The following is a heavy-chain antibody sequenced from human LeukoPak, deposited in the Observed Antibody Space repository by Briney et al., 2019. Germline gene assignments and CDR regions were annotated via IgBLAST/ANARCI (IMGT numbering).Heavy chain of an antibody. Sequence: PSETLSLTCAVSGYSISSGYYWGWIRRPPGKGLEWIGSIYHSGSTYYNPSLKSRVTISVDTSKNQFSLKLSSVTAADTAVYYCARDVGVVVAATPFDYWGQGTLVTVSS. J-gene: IGHJ4*02. CDR3: ARDVGVVVAATPFDY. CDR2: IYHSGST. CDR1: GYSISSGYY. D-gene: IGHD2-15*01. V-gene: IGHV4-38-2*02.